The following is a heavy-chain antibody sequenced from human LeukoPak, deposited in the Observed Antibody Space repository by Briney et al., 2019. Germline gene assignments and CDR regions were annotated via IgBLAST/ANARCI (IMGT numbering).Heavy chain of an antibody. CDR2: FDPEDGET. Sequence: ASVKVSCKVSGYTLTELSMHWVRHAPGKGLEWMGGFDPEDGETIYAQKFQGRVTMTEDTSTDTAYMELSSLKSEDTAVYYCATFSDYGDYHFAYWGQGTLVTVSS. V-gene: IGHV1-24*01. CDR1: GYTLTELS. D-gene: IGHD4-17*01. J-gene: IGHJ4*02. CDR3: ATFSDYGDYHFAY.